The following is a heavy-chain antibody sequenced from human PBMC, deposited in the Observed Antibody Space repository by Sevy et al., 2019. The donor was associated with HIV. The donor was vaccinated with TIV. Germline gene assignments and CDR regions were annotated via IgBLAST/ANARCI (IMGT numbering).Heavy chain of an antibody. CDR1: GYTFTGYY. CDR2: INPNSGGT. V-gene: IGHV1-2*02. CDR3: ARGAGYYYYGMDV. J-gene: IGHJ6*02. Sequence: ASVNVSCKASGYTFTGYYMHWVRQAPGQGLEWMGWINPNSGGTNYAQKFQGRVTMTRDTSISTAYMELSRLRSDDTAVYYCARGAGYYYYGMDVWGQGTTVTVSS.